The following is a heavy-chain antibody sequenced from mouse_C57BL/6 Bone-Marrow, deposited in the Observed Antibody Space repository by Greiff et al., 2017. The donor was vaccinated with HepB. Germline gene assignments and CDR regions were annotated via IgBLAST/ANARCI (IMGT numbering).Heavy chain of an antibody. D-gene: IGHD1-1*01. V-gene: IGHV1-55*01. CDR1: GYTFTSYW. CDR3: ARPYYYGSSSSYWYFDV. J-gene: IGHJ1*03. Sequence: VQLQQPGAELVKPGASVKMSCKASGYTFTSYWITWVKQRPGQGLEWIGDIYPGSGSTNYNEKFKSKATLTVYTSSSTAYMQLSSLTSEDSAVYYCARPYYYGSSSSYWYFDVWGTGTTVTVSS. CDR2: IYPGSGST.